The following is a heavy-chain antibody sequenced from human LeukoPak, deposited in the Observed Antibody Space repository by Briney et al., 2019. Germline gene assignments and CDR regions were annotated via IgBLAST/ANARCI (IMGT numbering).Heavy chain of an antibody. V-gene: IGHV1-18*01. J-gene: IGHJ3*02. CDR3: ARDPGYSGSYLDAFDI. CDR1: GYTFTSYG. D-gene: IGHD1-26*01. CDR2: ISAYNGNT. Sequence: ASVKVSCKASGYTFTSYGISWVRQAPGQGLEWMGWISAYNGNTNYAQKLQGRVTMTTDTSTSTAYMELRSLRSDDTAVYYCARDPGYSGSYLDAFDIWGQGTMVTVSS.